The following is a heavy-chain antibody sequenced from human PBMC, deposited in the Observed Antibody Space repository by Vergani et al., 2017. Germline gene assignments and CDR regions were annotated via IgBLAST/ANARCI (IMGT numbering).Heavy chain of an antibody. D-gene: IGHD2-2*01. CDR2: IIPIFGTA. CDR1: GGTFSSYA. J-gene: IGHJ3*02. CDR3: ASDGGYCSSTSCPRAFDI. V-gene: IGHV1-69*14. Sequence: QVQLVQSGAEVKKLGSSVKVSCKASGGTFSSYAISWVRQAPGQGLEWMGRIIPIFGTANYAQKFQGRVTITADKSTSTAYMELSSLRSEDTAVYYCASDGGYCSSTSCPRAFDIWGQGTMVTVSS.